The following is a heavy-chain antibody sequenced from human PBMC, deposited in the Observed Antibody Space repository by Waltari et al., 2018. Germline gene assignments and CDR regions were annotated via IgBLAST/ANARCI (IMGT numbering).Heavy chain of an antibody. CDR2: IYHSGRT. CDR3: ARDRIEYSSSSVGDI. D-gene: IGHD6-6*01. CDR1: GYSISSGYY. V-gene: IGHV4-38-2*02. J-gene: IGHJ3*02. Sequence: QVQLQESGPGLVKPSETLSLTCTVSGYSISSGYYWGWIRQPPGKGLEWIGSIYHSGRTYYHPSLKSRVTISVDTSKNQFSLKLSSVTAADTAVYYCARDRIEYSSSSVGDIWGQGTMVTVSS.